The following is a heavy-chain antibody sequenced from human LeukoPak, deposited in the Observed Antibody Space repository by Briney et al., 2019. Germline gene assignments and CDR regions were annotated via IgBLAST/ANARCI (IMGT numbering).Heavy chain of an antibody. Sequence: PGGSLRLSCAASGLTFSSYSMNWVRQAPGKGLEWVSYISSSATTIYYADSVKGRFTISRDNAKNSLYLQMNSLRVDDTAVYYCARDLYGDYVKDYWGQGTLVTVSS. CDR1: GLTFSSYS. CDR3: ARDLYGDYVKDY. V-gene: IGHV3-48*01. D-gene: IGHD4-17*01. CDR2: ISSSATTI. J-gene: IGHJ4*02.